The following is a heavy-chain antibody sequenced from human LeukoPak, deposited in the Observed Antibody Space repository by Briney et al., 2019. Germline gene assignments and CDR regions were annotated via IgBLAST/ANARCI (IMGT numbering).Heavy chain of an antibody. CDR3: ARGYCSSTSCYVSDY. CDR1: GFTFSSYA. J-gene: IGHJ4*02. D-gene: IGHD2-2*01. CDR2: ISSSGGSI. V-gene: IGHV3-64*01. Sequence: GGSLRLSCAASGFTFSSYAMNWVRQAPGKGLEYVSDISSSGGSISYANSVKGRFVISRDNSKNTLYLQVGSLRPDDMAVYYCARGYCSSTSCYVSDYWGQGTLVTVSS.